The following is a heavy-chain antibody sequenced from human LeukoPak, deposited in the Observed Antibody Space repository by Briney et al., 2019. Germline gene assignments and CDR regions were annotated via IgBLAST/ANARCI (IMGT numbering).Heavy chain of an antibody. J-gene: IGHJ4*02. CDR3: ARDIHTSDWTKFDY. D-gene: IGHD6-19*01. CDR1: GGSISSSTYY. Sequence: TSETLSLTCNASGGSISSSTYYWSWIRQPPGKGMERIWRIYSSGRTNYNPSLKSRVTISVDTSKNQFSLNLSSVTAADTAVYYCARDIHTSDWTKFDYWGQGTSVTVSS. V-gene: IGHV4-61*02. CDR2: IYSSGRT.